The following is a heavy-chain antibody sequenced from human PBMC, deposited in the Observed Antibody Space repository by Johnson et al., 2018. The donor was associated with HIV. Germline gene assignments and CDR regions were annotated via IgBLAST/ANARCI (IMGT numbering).Heavy chain of an antibody. J-gene: IGHJ3*02. Sequence: QVQLVESGGGVAQPGRSLRLSCAASGFTFSDYYMSWIRQATGKELEWVSYISSSGSTISYADSVKGRFTISRDNAKNSLYLQIHSLRAEDTAVYYCARDYRYGGNSAFDIWGQGTMVTVSS. V-gene: IGHV3-11*04. CDR2: ISSSGSTI. CDR1: GFTFSDYY. D-gene: IGHD4-23*01. CDR3: ARDYRYGGNSAFDI.